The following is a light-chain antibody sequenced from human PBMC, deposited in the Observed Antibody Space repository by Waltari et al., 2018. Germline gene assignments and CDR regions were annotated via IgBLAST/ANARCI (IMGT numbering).Light chain of an antibody. J-gene: IGLJ3*02. CDR2: DVS. CDR3: SSYTSSGTPWV. Sequence: QSALTQPASVSGSPGQSTTISCTGTSSDIGGYNYVSWYQEHPGRAPKLMIFDVSDRPSGVSNRFSGSKSGNTASLTISGLQADDEADYYCSSYTSSGTPWVFGGGTKLTVL. V-gene: IGLV2-14*03. CDR1: SSDIGGYNY.